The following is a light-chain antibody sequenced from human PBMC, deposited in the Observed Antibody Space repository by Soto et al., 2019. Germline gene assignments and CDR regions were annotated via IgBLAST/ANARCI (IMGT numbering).Light chain of an antibody. Sequence: AIRMTQSPSSFSASTGDRVTITCRASQGISSYLAWYQQKPGKAPKLLIYAASTLKSGVPSRFSGSGSGTDITLTISCLQSEDFATYYCQQYYSYPQTFGQGTKVEIK. CDR3: QQYYSYPQT. CDR2: AAS. CDR1: QGISSY. V-gene: IGKV1-8*01. J-gene: IGKJ1*01.